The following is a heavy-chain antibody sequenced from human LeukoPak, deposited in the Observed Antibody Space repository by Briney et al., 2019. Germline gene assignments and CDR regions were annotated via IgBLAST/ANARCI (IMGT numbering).Heavy chain of an antibody. D-gene: IGHD5-18*01. V-gene: IGHV3-7*02. Sequence: PGGSLRLSCAASGFTFSDYWMTWVRQAPGKGLEWVANIHRDGSDKYYVDSVKGRFTISRDNAKNLLYLQMNSLRGEDTAVYYCAKNRTAHDYWGQGTLVTVSS. CDR1: GFTFSDYW. J-gene: IGHJ4*02. CDR3: AKNRTAHDY. CDR2: IHRDGSDK.